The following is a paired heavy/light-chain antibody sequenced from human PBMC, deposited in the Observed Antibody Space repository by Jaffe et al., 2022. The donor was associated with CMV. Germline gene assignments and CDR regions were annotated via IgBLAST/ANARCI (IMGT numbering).Light chain of an antibody. J-gene: IGKJ1*01. Sequence: DIVMTQSPDSLAVSLGERATINCKSSQTVLYSSNNKNYLAWYQQKPGQPPKLLIYWASTRESGVPDRFSGSGSGTDFTLTISSLQAEDVAVYYCQQYYSTPPWTFGQGTKVEIK. CDR3: QQYYSTPPWT. V-gene: IGKV4-1*01. CDR1: QTVLYSSNNKNY. CDR2: WAS.
Heavy chain of an antibody. J-gene: IGHJ4*02. CDR2: IYRDGNT. Sequence: EVQLVESGGGLVQPGGSLRLSCAASGLIVSSNYMSWVRQAPGKGLEWVSVIYRDGNTYYADSVKGRFTISRDNSKNTLFLQVKSLRVEDTAVYYCASVGAVAGTPFDYWGQGTLVTVSS. D-gene: IGHD6-19*01. CDR1: GLIVSSNY. CDR3: ASVGAVAGTPFDY. V-gene: IGHV3-66*01.